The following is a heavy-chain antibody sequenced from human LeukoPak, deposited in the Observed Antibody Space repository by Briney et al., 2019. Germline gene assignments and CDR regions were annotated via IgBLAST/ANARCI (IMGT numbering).Heavy chain of an antibody. D-gene: IGHD2-15*01. J-gene: IGHJ4*02. CDR1: GGTFSSYA. CDR3: ARDATTLFDY. CDR2: ISAYNGNT. V-gene: IGHV1-18*01. Sequence: ASVKVSCKASGGTFSSYAISWVRQAPGQGLEWMGWISAYNGNTNYAQKLQGRVTMTTDTSTSTAYMELRSLRSDDTAVYYCARDATTLFDYWGQGTLVTVSS.